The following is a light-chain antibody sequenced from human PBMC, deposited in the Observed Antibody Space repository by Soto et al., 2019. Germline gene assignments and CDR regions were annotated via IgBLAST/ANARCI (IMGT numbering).Light chain of an antibody. Sequence: EIVWTQSPATLSLSPGERATLSCRASQRGSSYLAWYPLNLGQVPRLLSYDASNRATGIPARFSGSGSGTDFTLTIRSLEPEDFAVYYCQQRSNWPPAVTFGQGTPLAIK. CDR3: QQRSNWPPAVT. CDR2: DAS. V-gene: IGKV3-11*01. J-gene: IGKJ5*01. CDR1: QRGSSY.